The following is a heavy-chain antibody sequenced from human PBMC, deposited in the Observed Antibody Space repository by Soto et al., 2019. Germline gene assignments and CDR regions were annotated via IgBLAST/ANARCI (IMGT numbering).Heavy chain of an antibody. J-gene: IGHJ5*02. CDR3: ARLSEWIGVAAHRWFDP. CDR2: IYYSGST. V-gene: IGHV4-59*08. Sequence: SETLSLTCTVSGGSISSYYWSWIRQPPGKGLEWIGYIYYSGSTNYNPSLKSRATISVDTSKNQFSLKLSSVTAADTAVYYCARLSEWIGVAAHRWFDPWGQGTLVTVSS. D-gene: IGHD3-3*01. CDR1: GGSISSYY.